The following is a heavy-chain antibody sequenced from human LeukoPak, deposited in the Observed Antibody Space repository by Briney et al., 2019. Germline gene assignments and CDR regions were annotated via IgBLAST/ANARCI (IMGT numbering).Heavy chain of an antibody. CDR1: GFTFNNYA. J-gene: IGHJ4*02. V-gene: IGHV3-23*01. CDR3: TADIKGSY. CDR2: ISGSGGST. Sequence: GGSLRLSCTASGFTFNNYAIDWVRQAPGKGLEWVSGISGSGGSTYYADSVKDRFTISRDNSKNTLYLQMNSLRAEDTAVYYCTADIKGSYWGQGTLVTVSS.